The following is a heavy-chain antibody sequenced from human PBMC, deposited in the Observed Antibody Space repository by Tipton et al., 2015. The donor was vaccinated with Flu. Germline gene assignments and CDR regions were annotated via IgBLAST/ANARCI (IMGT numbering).Heavy chain of an antibody. D-gene: IGHD3-16*01. Sequence: SLRLSCTASGFRFSSYVMRWVRQAPGKGLEWVSGISVSGGSTYYADSVKGRFTISRDNSKNTLYLQMDSLSAEDTAVYYCAKESGSPNYPLGGGILMGVDYWGQGTLVTVSS. V-gene: IGHV3-23*01. CDR2: ISVSGGST. CDR1: GFRFSSYV. J-gene: IGHJ4*02. CDR3: AKESGSPNYPLGGGILMGVDY.